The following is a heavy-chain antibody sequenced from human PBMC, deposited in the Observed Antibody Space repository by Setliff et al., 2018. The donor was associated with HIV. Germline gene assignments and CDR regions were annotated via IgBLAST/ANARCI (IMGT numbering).Heavy chain of an antibody. D-gene: IGHD3-16*01. CDR3: VRGETYAHWPKGDY. Sequence: PGGSLSLSCVASKFSVSDSYMGWVRQAPGKGLEWVSFVHNTDTYYANSVKGRFTVSRDNSKTMVFLRMNSLRPEDSAMYYCVRGETYAHWPKGDYWGQGTLVTVSS. V-gene: IGHV3-53*01. CDR1: KFSVSDSY. J-gene: IGHJ4*02. CDR2: VHNTDT.